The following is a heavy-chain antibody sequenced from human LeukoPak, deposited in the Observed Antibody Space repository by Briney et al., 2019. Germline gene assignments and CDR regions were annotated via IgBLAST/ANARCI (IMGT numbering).Heavy chain of an antibody. CDR3: ARQLVGYYDFWSGKRGAFDI. CDR2: IYHSGST. D-gene: IGHD3-3*01. J-gene: IGHJ3*02. CDR1: GYSISSGYY. Sequence: SETLSLTCAVSGYSISSGYYWVWIRQPPGKGLEWIGSIYHSGSTYYNPSLKSRVTISVDTSKNQFSLKLSSVTAADTAVYYCARQLVGYYDFWSGKRGAFDIWGQGTMVTVSS. V-gene: IGHV4-38-2*01.